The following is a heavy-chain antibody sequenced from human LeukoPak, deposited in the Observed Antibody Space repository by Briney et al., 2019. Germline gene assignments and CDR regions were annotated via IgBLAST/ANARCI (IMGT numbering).Heavy chain of an antibody. V-gene: IGHV3-30*02. CDR1: GFTFSSYG. Sequence: PGGSLRLSCAASGFTFSSYGMHWVRQAPGKGLEWVAFIRYDGSNKYYADSVKGRFTISRDNSKNTLYLQMNSLRAEDTAVYYCARSSNGYYYDSSGYSTFGYWGQGTLVTVSS. D-gene: IGHD3-22*01. CDR3: ARSSNGYYYDSSGYSTFGY. J-gene: IGHJ4*02. CDR2: IRYDGSNK.